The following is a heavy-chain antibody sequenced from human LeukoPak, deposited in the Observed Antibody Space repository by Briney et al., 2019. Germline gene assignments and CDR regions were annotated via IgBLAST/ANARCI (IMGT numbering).Heavy chain of an antibody. D-gene: IGHD3-22*01. V-gene: IGHV3-21*01. CDR2: ISSSSYI. CDR3: ARGLVYYYDSRGHQP. J-gene: IGHJ4*02. Sequence: GGSLRLSCAASGFTFSSYSMNWVRQAPGKGLEWVSSISSSSYIYYADSVKGRFTISRDNAKNSLYLQMNSLRAEDTAVYYCARGLVYYYDSRGHQPWGQGTLVTVSS. CDR1: GFTFSSYS.